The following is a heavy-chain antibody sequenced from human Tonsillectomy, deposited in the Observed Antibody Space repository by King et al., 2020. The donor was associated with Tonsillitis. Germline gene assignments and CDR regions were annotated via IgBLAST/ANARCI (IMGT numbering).Heavy chain of an antibody. CDR1: GGSVSSGGYY. J-gene: IGHJ6*02. CDR3: ARAGYRYGLYYYGIDV. CDR2: TYNSVST. D-gene: IGHD5-18*01. V-gene: IGHV4-61*08. Sequence: VQLQESGPGLVKPSETLSLTCTVSGGSVSSGGYYWSWIRQPPGKGLEWIGYTYNSVSTNYNPSLKSRVTISEDTSKNQFSLRLSSVTAADTAVYYCARAGYRYGLYYYGIDVWGQGTTVTVSS.